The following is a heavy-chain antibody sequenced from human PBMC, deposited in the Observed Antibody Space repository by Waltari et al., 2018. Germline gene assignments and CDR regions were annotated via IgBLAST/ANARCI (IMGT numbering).Heavy chain of an antibody. J-gene: IGHJ6*02. V-gene: IGHV4-34*01. CDR3: ARVGDYHGSGRFGLDV. CDR2: INRDGSN. Sequence: QVQLQQWGAGLLKPSETLSLTCDVSDVSFSGYFWSWIRQSPGKGLDWIGQINRDGSNIYNPSLKSRVAMSVDTLKSQISLRLTSVTAADAAVYYCARVGDYHGSGRFGLDVWGQGTRVTVSS. D-gene: IGHD3-10*01. CDR1: DVSFSGYF.